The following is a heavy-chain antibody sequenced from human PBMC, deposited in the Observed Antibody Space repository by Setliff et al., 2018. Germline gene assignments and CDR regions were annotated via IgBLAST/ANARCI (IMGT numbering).Heavy chain of an antibody. Sequence: SETLSLTCTVSGASITNINYYWGLIRQPPGKGLEWIGSIFYSGRTFYNPSLKSRVTISVDTSKNQFSLTLSSVPAADTAVYYCARLPNYVWGSPVDYWGQGTLVTVAS. V-gene: IGHV4-39*01. CDR1: GASITNINYY. D-gene: IGHD3-16*01. CDR3: ARLPNYVWGSPVDY. J-gene: IGHJ4*02. CDR2: IFYSGRT.